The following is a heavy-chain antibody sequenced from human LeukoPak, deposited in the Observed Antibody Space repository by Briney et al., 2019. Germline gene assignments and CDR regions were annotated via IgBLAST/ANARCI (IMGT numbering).Heavy chain of an antibody. CDR2: IYTSGST. CDR3: ARDGAAAGTADYYYYMDV. V-gene: IGHV4-4*07. Sequence: SETLSLTCTVSGGSISSYYWSWIRRPAGKGLEWIGRIYTSGSTNYNPSLKSRVTMSVDTSKNQFSLKLSSVTAADTAVYYCARDGAAAGTADYYYYMDVWGKGTTVTVSS. D-gene: IGHD6-13*01. CDR1: GGSISSYY. J-gene: IGHJ6*03.